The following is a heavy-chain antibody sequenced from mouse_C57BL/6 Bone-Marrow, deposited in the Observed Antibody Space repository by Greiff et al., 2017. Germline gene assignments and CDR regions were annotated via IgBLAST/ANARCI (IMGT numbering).Heavy chain of an antibody. V-gene: IGHV1-19*01. CDR1: GYTFTDYY. CDR2: INPYNGGT. J-gene: IGHJ2*01. CDR3: ARGDYSLDY. D-gene: IGHD2-12*01. Sequence: EVQGVESGPVLVKPGASVKMSCKASGYTFTDYYMNWVKQSHGKSLEWIGVINPYNGGTSYNQKFKGKATLTVDKSSSTAYMELNSLTSEDSAVYYCARGDYSLDYWGQGTTLTVSS.